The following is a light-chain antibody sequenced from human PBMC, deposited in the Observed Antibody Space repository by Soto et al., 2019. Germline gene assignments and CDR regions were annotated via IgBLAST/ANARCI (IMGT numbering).Light chain of an antibody. Sequence: QSVLTQPASVSGSPGQSITISCTGTSSDVGGYNYVSWYQQHPGKAPKLMIYEVSNRPSGVSNRFSGSKSGNTASLTISGLQAEYEADDYGSSYKSSRTLFFGTGTKLTVL. CDR2: EVS. V-gene: IGLV2-14*01. J-gene: IGLJ1*01. CDR3: SSYKSSRTLF. CDR1: SSDVGGYNY.